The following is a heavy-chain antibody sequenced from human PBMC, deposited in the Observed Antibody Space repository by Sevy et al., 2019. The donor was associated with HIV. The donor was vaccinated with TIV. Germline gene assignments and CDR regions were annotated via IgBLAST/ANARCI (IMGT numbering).Heavy chain of an antibody. CDR2: TSYDGSNK. D-gene: IGHD6-19*01. J-gene: IGHJ4*02. Sequence: GGSLRLSCAASGFTFSSYAMHWVRQAPGKGLERGAVTSYDGSNKYYADSVKGRFNISRDNSKNTLYLQMNGLRAEDTAVYYCAREKGSSGCPDYWGQGTLVTVSS. V-gene: IGHV3-30-3*01. CDR1: GFTFSSYA. CDR3: AREKGSSGCPDY.